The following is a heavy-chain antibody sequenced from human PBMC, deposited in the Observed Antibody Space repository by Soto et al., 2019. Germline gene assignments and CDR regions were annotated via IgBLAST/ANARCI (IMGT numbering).Heavy chain of an antibody. V-gene: IGHV4-4*02. CDR2: IYYSGST. D-gene: IGHD6-6*01. CDR1: GGSISRDTW. CDR3: ARSGKIIAARGFDY. Sequence: QVQLQESGPGLVKPSGTLSLTCAVSGGSISRDTWWSWVRKPPGKGREWIGEIYYSGSTNYNPSLKSRVTISVDKSKNQFSLKLSSVTAADTAVYYCARSGKIIAARGFDYWGQGTLVTVSS. J-gene: IGHJ4*02.